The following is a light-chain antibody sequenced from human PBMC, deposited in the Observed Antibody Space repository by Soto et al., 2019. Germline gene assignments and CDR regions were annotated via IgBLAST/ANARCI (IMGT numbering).Light chain of an antibody. V-gene: IGLV2-14*01. Sequence: QPVLTQPASVSGSPGQSITISCTGTSSDVGGYNHVSWYQQHPGKVPKLMIYDVSNRPSGVSNRFSGSKSGNTASLTISGLQAEDEADYYCSSYTSSSTVIFGGGTKVTVL. CDR3: SSYTSSSTVI. CDR2: DVS. CDR1: SSDVGGYNH. J-gene: IGLJ2*01.